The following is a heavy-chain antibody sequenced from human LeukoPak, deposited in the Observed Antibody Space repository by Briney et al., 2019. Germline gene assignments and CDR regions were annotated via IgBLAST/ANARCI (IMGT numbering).Heavy chain of an antibody. Sequence: GGSLRLSCAASGFDFSSFSMSWVRQAPGKGLEWVANLKEDRTEEEYLDSVKGRFTISRDNAKNLLYLQMNSLRAEDTAVYYCARPLSGYSKIFQHWGQGTLVTVSS. J-gene: IGHJ1*01. CDR2: LKEDRTEE. CDR1: GFDFSSFS. V-gene: IGHV3-7*01. D-gene: IGHD6-13*01. CDR3: ARPLSGYSKIFQH.